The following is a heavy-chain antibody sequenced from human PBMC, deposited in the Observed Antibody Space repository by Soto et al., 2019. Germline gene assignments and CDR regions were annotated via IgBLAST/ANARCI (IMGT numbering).Heavy chain of an antibody. CDR1: GGSISSSSYY. CDR2: IYYSGST. Sequence: PSETLSLTCTVSGGSISSSSYYWGWIRQPPGKGLEWIGSIYYSGSTYYKPSLKSRVTISVDTSKNQFSLKLSSVTAADTAVYYCARYGSGSYYSLSYYFDYWGQGTLVTVSS. V-gene: IGHV4-39*01. CDR3: ARYGSGSYYSLSYYFDY. D-gene: IGHD3-10*01. J-gene: IGHJ4*02.